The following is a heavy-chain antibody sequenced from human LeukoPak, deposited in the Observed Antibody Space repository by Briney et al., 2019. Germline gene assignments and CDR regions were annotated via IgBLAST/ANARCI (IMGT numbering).Heavy chain of an antibody. Sequence: PSETLSLTCTVSGGSISSYYWSWIRQPPGKGLEWIGYIYYSGSTNYNPSLKSRVTISVDTSKNQFSLKLSSVTAADTAVYYCARVPGSDYDSGGYYPDYWGQGTLVTVSS. CDR2: IYYSGST. D-gene: IGHD3-22*01. V-gene: IGHV4-59*01. J-gene: IGHJ4*02. CDR3: ARVPGSDYDSGGYYPDY. CDR1: GGSISSYY.